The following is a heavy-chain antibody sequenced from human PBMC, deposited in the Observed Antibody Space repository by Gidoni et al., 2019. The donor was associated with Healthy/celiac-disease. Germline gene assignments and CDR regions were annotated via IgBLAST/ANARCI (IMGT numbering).Heavy chain of an antibody. Sequence: QVQLQESGPGLVKPSQTLSLTCTVSGGSISSGVYYWSWIRQHPGKGLEWIGYIYYSGSTYYNPSLKSRVTISVDTSKNQFSLKLSSVTAADTAVYYCARGAAEVPAAPSDWYFDLWGRGTLVTVSS. CDR2: IYYSGST. CDR1: GGSISSGVYY. D-gene: IGHD2-2*01. J-gene: IGHJ2*01. V-gene: IGHV4-31*03. CDR3: ARGAAEVPAAPSDWYFDL.